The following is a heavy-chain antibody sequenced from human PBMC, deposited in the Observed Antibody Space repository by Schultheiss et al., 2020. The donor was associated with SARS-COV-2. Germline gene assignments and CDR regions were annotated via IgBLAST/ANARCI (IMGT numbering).Heavy chain of an antibody. J-gene: IGHJ2*01. CDR2: IYYSGST. CDR1: GGSISSGGYY. D-gene: IGHD1-14*01. V-gene: IGHV4-31*03. CDR3: ARLAPTETGYYYFDL. Sequence: SETLSLTCTVSGGSISSGGYYWSWIRQHPGKGLEWIGYIYYSGSTYYNPSLKSRVTISVDTSKNQFSLKLSSVTAADTAVYYCARLAPTETGYYYFDLWGRGAQVTVSS.